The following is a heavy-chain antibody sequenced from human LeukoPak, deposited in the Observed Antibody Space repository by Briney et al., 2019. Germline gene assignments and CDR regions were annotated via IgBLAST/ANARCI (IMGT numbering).Heavy chain of an antibody. CDR2: ISSSSSYI. J-gene: IGHJ4*02. CDR3: ARDANYYYDFWSGYYPLFDY. D-gene: IGHD3-3*01. Sequence: GGSLRLSCAASGFTFSSYSMNWVRQAPGKGLEWVSSISSSSSYIYYADSVKGRFTISRDNAKNSLYLQMNSLRAEDTAVYYCARDANYYYDFWSGYYPLFDYWGQGTLVTASS. V-gene: IGHV3-21*01. CDR1: GFTFSSYS.